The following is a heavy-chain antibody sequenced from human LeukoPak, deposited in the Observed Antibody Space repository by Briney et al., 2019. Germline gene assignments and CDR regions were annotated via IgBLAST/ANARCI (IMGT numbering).Heavy chain of an antibody. CDR3: ARDLLNEGNHLDY. J-gene: IGHJ4*02. Sequence: SQTLSLTCAVSGGSISSGGYYWSWIRQPPGKGLEWIGYIYYSGSTNYNPSLKSRVTISVDTSKNQFSLKLSSVTAADTAVYYCARDLLNEGNHLDYWGQGTLVTVSS. D-gene: IGHD4-23*01. CDR1: GGSISSGGYY. CDR2: IYYSGST. V-gene: IGHV4-30-4*07.